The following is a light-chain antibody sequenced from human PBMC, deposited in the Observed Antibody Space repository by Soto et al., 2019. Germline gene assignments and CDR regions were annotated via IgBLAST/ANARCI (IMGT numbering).Light chain of an antibody. CDR3: QQYSSYSPWT. CDR2: KAS. CDR1: ESISSW. Sequence: DIQMTQSPSTLSASVGDRVIITCRASESISSWLAWYQEKPGKAPKLLIYKASSLDSGVPSRFSGSGSGTEFPLTISSLQPDDFATYYCQQYSSYSPWTFGQGTKVEIK. J-gene: IGKJ1*01. V-gene: IGKV1-5*03.